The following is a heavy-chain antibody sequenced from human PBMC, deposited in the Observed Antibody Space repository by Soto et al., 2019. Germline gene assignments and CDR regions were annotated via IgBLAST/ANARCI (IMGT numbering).Heavy chain of an antibody. CDR2: IYYSGST. J-gene: IGHJ6*02. Sequence: SETLSLTCTVSGDSIRSGNHYWSWIRQPPGKGLEWIGYIYYSGSTYYSPSLKSRVTISVDTSKNQFSLKLNSVTAADTAVYYCASLYYGSGSYLSDYYYYGMDVWGQGTTVTVSS. V-gene: IGHV4-30-4*01. CDR1: GDSIRSGNHY. CDR3: ASLYYGSGSYLSDYYYYGMDV. D-gene: IGHD3-10*01.